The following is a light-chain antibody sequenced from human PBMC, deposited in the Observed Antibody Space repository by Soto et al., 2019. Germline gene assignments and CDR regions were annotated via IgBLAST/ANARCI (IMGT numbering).Light chain of an antibody. J-gene: IGKJ5*01. Sequence: VVFTHSPPTLSXXXGXXXTXXXRASQSVSSYLAWYQQKPGQAPRLLIYDASNRATGIPARFSGSGSGTDFTLTISSLEPEDFAVYYCQQRSNWPPITFGQGTRLEIK. CDR2: DAS. V-gene: IGKV3-11*01. CDR1: QSVSSY. CDR3: QQRSNWPPIT.